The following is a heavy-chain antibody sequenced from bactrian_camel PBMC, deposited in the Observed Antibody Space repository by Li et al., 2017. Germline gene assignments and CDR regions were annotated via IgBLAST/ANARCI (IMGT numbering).Heavy chain of an antibody. J-gene: IGHJ4*01. CDR1: GFSGGAPFSARW. CDR2: IRGDGAFT. V-gene: IGHV3S1*01. Sequence: VQLVESGGCLVQPGGSLQLTCTASGFSGGAPFSARWMYWARQAPGKGLEWVASIRGDGAFTDYADSAKGRFTISRDNAKNTLYLQMNTLKTEDTAVYYCATMSSDFLTHWGQGTQVTVS. CDR3: ATMSSDFLTH.